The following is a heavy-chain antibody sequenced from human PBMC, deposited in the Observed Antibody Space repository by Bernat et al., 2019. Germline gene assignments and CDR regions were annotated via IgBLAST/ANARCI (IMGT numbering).Heavy chain of an antibody. CDR2: IKQDGSEK. J-gene: IGHJ3*01. CDR3: AKDNWNQRGVDGFDV. D-gene: IGHD1-20*01. V-gene: IGHV3-7*03. Sequence: HLVESGGGLVQPGMSLRLSCTTSGFTFSNYRMSWVRQAPGKGLEWVANIKQDGSEKYYVASVRGRFTISRDNAKNSLYLQMNSLRAEDTALYYCAKDNWNQRGVDGFDVWGQGQWSPSLQ. CDR1: GFTFSNYR.